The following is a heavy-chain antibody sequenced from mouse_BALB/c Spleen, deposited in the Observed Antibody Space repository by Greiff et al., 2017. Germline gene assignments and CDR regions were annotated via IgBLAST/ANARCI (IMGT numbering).Heavy chain of an antibody. CDR1: GFSLTSYD. Sequence: VMLVESGPGLVAPSQSLSITCTVSGFSLTSYDISWIRQPPGKGLEWLGVIWTGGGTNYNSAFMSRLSISKDNSKSQVFLKMNSLQTDDTAIYYCVREANWEPYFDYWGQGTTLTVSS. V-gene: IGHV2-9-2*01. CDR2: IWTGGGT. J-gene: IGHJ2*01. D-gene: IGHD4-1*01. CDR3: VREANWEPYFDY.